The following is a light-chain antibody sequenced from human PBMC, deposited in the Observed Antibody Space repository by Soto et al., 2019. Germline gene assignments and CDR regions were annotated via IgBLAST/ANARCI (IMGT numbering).Light chain of an antibody. CDR1: QDISNY. J-gene: IGKJ5*01. V-gene: IGKV1-39*01. CDR2: AAS. CDR3: QQSYGTPIT. Sequence: DIQMTQSPSSLSASVGDRVTITCQASQDISNYLNWYQQKPGKAPKLLIYAASSLQSEVPSRFSGSGSGTDFTLTITSLQPEDFATYYCQQSYGTPITFGQGTRLEIK.